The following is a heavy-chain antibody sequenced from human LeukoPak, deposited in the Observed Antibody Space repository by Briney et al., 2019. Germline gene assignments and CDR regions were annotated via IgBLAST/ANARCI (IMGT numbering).Heavy chain of an antibody. V-gene: IGHV2-70*04. D-gene: IGHD3-9*01. Sequence: SGPTLVNPTPTLTLTCTFSGFSRTTGGMGVDWIRQPPGKALEWLARIDWDDDKFYSTSLRTRLTISKDTSKNQVVLTMTNMAPEDTATSFCARISHFDWFFDYWLQGIMVTVSS. J-gene: IGHJ4*02. CDR1: GFSRTTGGMG. CDR2: IDWDDDK. CDR3: ARISHFDWFFDY.